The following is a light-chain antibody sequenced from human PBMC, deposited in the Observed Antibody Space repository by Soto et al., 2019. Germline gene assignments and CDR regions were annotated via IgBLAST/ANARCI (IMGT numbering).Light chain of an antibody. J-gene: IGLJ1*01. V-gene: IGLV2-8*01. CDR2: EVS. Sequence: QSALTQPPSASGSPGQSVTISCTGTSSDVGGHNYVSWYRQHPGKAPKLLIYEVSKRPSGVPDRFSASKSGNTASLTVSGLQVEDEADYYCNSYAGSSNYVFGTGTKVTVL. CDR3: NSYAGSSNYV. CDR1: SSDVGGHNY.